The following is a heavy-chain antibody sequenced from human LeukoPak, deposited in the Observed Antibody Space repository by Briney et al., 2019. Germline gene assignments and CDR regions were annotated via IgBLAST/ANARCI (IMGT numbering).Heavy chain of an antibody. D-gene: IGHD4-17*01. CDR1: GGSISSYY. Sequence: KPSETLSLTCSVSGGSISSYYWSWIRQSPGKGLEWIGYIYYTGSTNYSPSLKSRVTISVDTSKNQFSLKLSSVTAADTAVYYCARHLTTVTTWFDYWGQGTLVTVPS. J-gene: IGHJ4*02. V-gene: IGHV4-59*01. CDR2: IYYTGST. CDR3: ARHLTTVTTWFDY.